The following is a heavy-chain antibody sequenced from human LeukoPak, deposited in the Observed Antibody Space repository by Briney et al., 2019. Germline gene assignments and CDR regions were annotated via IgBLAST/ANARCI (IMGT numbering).Heavy chain of an antibody. CDR3: ARGPGYYDSSGPFRAHYFDY. Sequence: ASVKVSCKASGYTFTSYDINWVRQATEQGLEWMGWMNPNSGNTGYAQKFQGRVTMTRNTSISTAYMELSSLRSEDTAVYYCARGPGYYDSSGPFRAHYFDYWGQGTLVTVSS. CDR2: MNPNSGNT. J-gene: IGHJ4*02. D-gene: IGHD3-22*01. CDR1: GYTFTSYD. V-gene: IGHV1-8*01.